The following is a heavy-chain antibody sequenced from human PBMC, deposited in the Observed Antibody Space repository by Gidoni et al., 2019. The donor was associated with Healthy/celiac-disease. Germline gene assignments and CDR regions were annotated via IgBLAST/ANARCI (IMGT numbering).Heavy chain of an antibody. D-gene: IGHD3-9*01. CDR3: ARGDPNFDWSRLGMDV. J-gene: IGHJ6*02. CDR1: GFIFSSYS. CDR2: ISSGSSHI. Sequence: EVQLVESGGGLVKPGGSLRLSCAASGFIFSSYSMNWVRQAPGKGLEWVSSISSGSSHIYYADSVRGRFTISRDNAKNSLYLQMNSLRAEDTAVYYCARGDPNFDWSRLGMDVWGQGTTVTVSS. V-gene: IGHV3-21*01.